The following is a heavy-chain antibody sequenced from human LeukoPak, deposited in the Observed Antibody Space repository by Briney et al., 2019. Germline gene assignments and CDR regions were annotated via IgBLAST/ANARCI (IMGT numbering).Heavy chain of an antibody. CDR1: GGSFSGYY. CDR2: INHSGST. J-gene: IGHJ4*02. Sequence: KPSETLSLTCAVYGGSFSGYYWSWILQPPGKGLEWIGEINHSGSTNYNPSLKSRVTISVDTSKNQFSLKLSSVTAADTAVYYCASYDSSGYYSDYWGQGTLVTVSS. CDR3: ASYDSSGYYSDY. D-gene: IGHD3-22*01. V-gene: IGHV4-34*01.